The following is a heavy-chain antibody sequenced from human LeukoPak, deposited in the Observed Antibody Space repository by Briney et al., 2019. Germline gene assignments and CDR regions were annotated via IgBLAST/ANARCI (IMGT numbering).Heavy chain of an antibody. CDR2: INHSGST. D-gene: IGHD4-17*01. CDR1: GGSFSGYY. J-gene: IGHJ6*03. CDR3: AREKPLYGDYSYYYYYMDV. V-gene: IGHV4-34*01. Sequence: SETLSLTCGVSGGSFSGYYWNWIRQPPGKGLEWIGEINHSGSTNYNPSLKSRVTISVDTSQKQFSLRLSSVTAADTAVYYCAREKPLYGDYSYYYYYMDVWGKGTTVTISS.